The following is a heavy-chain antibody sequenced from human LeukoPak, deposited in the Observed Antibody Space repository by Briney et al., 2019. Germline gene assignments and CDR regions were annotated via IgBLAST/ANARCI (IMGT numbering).Heavy chain of an antibody. Sequence: GGALRHSCAASGFTFSSYAMCWVRPALGKGLEWVSAISGSGGSTYYADSVKGRFTISRDNSKNTLYLQMNSLRAEDTAGYYCPNRCDGDCFDAFDIWGQGTMVTVSS. D-gene: IGHD2-21*02. CDR2: ISGSGGST. CDR1: GFTFSSYA. J-gene: IGHJ3*02. V-gene: IGHV3-23*01. CDR3: PNRCDGDCFDAFDI.